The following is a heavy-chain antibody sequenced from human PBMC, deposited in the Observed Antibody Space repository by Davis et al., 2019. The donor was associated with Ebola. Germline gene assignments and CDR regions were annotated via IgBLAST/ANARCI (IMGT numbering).Heavy chain of an antibody. CDR2: INPHNGNT. J-gene: IGHJ4*02. Sequence: ASVTVSCKASGYTFTSYGITWVRQAPGQGLEWMGWINPHNGNTNYAQNVQGRVTMTRDTSISTAYMELSRLRSDDTAVYYCASGTTVTTGFDNWGQGTLVTVSS. CDR1: GYTFTSYG. D-gene: IGHD4-17*01. CDR3: ASGTTVTTGFDN. V-gene: IGHV1-18*04.